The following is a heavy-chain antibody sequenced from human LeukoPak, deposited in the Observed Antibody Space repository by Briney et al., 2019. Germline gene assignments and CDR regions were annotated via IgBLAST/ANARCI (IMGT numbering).Heavy chain of an antibody. Sequence: GASLKISCKGSGYSFTTYWIIWVRQRSGKGLECMGRIDPSDSYTNYSPSFQGHVTISADTSISTAFLQWSSLKASDTAMYYCARRRFSGDTAMLDYWGQGTLVSVSS. CDR1: GYSFTTYW. CDR2: IDPSDSYT. J-gene: IGHJ4*02. V-gene: IGHV5-10-1*01. CDR3: ARRRFSGDTAMLDY. D-gene: IGHD5-18*01.